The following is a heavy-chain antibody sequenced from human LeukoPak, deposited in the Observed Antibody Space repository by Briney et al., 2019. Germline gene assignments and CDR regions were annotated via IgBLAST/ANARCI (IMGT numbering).Heavy chain of an antibody. J-gene: IGHJ6*02. V-gene: IGHV1-24*01. CDR1: GYIVTELS. D-gene: IGHD3-10*01. CDR2: FYPEDGET. CDR3: ATENVGGSPFTSSYGMDV. Sequence: GASVKVSCKVSGYIVTELSMHWVRQAPGKGLEWMGSFYPEDGETIYAQMFQGRVTMTEDTSTDTAYMELSSLRSDDTAVYYCATENVGGSPFTSSYGMDVWGQGTTVTVSS.